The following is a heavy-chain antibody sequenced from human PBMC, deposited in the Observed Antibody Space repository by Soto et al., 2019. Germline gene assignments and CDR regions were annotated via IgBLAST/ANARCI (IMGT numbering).Heavy chain of an antibody. CDR3: ARDLWVEPELYYYGMDV. CDR2: IFYSGTT. Sequence: SETLSLTCTVSGDSISSADYYWSWIRQTPGKGLEWIGHIFYSGTTYYNPSLKSRLTISVDTSKNHFSLRLTSVTAADTAVYYCARDLWVEPELYYYGMDVWGQGTTVTVSS. V-gene: IGHV4-30-4*01. CDR1: GDSISSADYY. D-gene: IGHD1-1*01. J-gene: IGHJ6*02.